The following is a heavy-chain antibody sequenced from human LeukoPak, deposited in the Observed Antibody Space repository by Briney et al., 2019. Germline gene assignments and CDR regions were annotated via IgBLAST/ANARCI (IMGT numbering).Heavy chain of an antibody. D-gene: IGHD3-10*01. CDR2: IKQDGSEK. CDR1: GFTFSSYW. Sequence: PGGSLRLSCAASGFTFSSYWMSWVRQAPGKELEWVATIKQDGSEKYYVDSVKGRFTISRDNAKNSLYLQMNSLRAEDTAVYYCASSHYYGSGSYYYYYYGMDVWGQGTTVTVSS. V-gene: IGHV3-7*01. CDR3: ASSHYYGSGSYYYYYYGMDV. J-gene: IGHJ6*02.